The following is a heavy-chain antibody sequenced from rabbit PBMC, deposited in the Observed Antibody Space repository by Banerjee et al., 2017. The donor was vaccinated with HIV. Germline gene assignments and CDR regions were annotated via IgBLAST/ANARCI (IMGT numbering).Heavy chain of an antibody. Sequence: QEQLVESGGGLVQPGGSLTLTCTASGFDFSRYGVSWVRQAPGKGLDWIGYIDPVSVRTHYASWVNGRFTISKTSSTTVTLQMTSLTAADTATYFCARGYNYDDSGNWDGFDPWGQGTLVTVS. CDR1: GFDFSRYG. V-gene: IGHV1S39*01. D-gene: IGHD2-1*01. CDR2: IDPVSVRT. J-gene: IGHJ2*01. CDR3: ARGYNYDDSGNWDGFDP.